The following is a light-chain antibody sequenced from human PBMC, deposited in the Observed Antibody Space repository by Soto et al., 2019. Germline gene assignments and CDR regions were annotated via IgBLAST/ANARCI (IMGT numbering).Light chain of an antibody. Sequence: QSALTQPPSVSGSPGQSVAISCSGSSSDVGSNNRVSWYQQSPGTAPKLMIYDVTNRPSGVPDRFSGSKSGNTASLTISGLQAEDEADYYCSAFTTCSTYVFGTGTKVTVL. CDR2: DVT. CDR3: SAFTTCSTYV. CDR1: SSDVGSNNR. J-gene: IGLJ1*01. V-gene: IGLV2-18*02.